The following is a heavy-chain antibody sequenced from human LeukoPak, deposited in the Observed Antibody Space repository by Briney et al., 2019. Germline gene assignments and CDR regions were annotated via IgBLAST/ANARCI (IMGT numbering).Heavy chain of an antibody. CDR3: ARASFQRWLQLGGD. J-gene: IGHJ4*02. CDR1: GFTLSHYS. D-gene: IGHD5-24*01. V-gene: IGHV3-48*02. Sequence: GGSLRLSCAASGFTLSHYSMNWVRQAPGKGLEWVSYISSSSSTIYYADSVKGRFTISRDNAKNSLYLQMNSLRDEDTAVYYCARASFQRWLQLGGDWGQGTLVTVSS. CDR2: ISSSSSTI.